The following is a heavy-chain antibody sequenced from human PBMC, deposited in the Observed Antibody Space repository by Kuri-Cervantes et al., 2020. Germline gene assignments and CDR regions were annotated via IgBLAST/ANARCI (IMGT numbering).Heavy chain of an antibody. CDR3: AKGLRLLRRHMDV. CDR2: ISGSGGST. CDR1: GFTFDDYA. J-gene: IGHJ6*02. Sequence: GESLKISCAASGFTFDDYAMHWVRQAPGKGLEWVSAISGSGGSTYYADSVKGRFTISRDNSKNTLYLQMNSLRAEDTAVYYCAKGLRLLRRHMDVWGQGTTVTVSS. V-gene: IGHV3-23*01. D-gene: IGHD5/OR15-5a*01.